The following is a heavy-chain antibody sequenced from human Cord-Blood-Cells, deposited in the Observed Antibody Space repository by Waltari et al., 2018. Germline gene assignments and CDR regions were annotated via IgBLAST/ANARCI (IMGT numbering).Heavy chain of an antibody. V-gene: IGHV1-69*01. CDR1: GGTFSSYA. CDR2: IIPIFGTA. J-gene: IGHJ4*02. Sequence: QVQLVQSGAEVKKPGSSVKVSCKASGGTFSSYAISWVRQAPGQGLEWMGGIIPIFGTANYAQKFQGRVTLTADESTSTAYMELSSLRSEDTAVYYCAVVGTRIVATIRGVVDYWGQGTLVTVSS. D-gene: IGHD5-12*01. CDR3: AVVGTRIVATIRGVVDY.